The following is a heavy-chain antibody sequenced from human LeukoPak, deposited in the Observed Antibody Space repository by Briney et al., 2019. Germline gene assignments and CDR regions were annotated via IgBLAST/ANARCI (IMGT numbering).Heavy chain of an antibody. D-gene: IGHD3-22*01. CDR1: GFTFSSYA. J-gene: IGHJ4*02. V-gene: IGHV3-23*01. Sequence: PGGSLRLSCAASGFTFSSYAMSWVRQAPGKGLEWVSAISGSGGSTYYADSVKGRFTISRDNSKNTLYLQMNSLRAEDTAVYYCAKVSSSGYYYRFGVDYWGQGTLVTVSS. CDR3: AKVSSSGYYYRFGVDY. CDR2: ISGSGGST.